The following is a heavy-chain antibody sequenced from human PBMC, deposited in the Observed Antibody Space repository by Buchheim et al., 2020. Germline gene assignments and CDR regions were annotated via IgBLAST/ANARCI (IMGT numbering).Heavy chain of an antibody. Sequence: QVQLVESGGGVVQPGRSLRLSCAASGFTFSSYGMHWVRQAPGKGLEWVAVIWYDGSNKYYADSVKGRFTISRDNSRNTLYLQMNSLRPEDTAVYYCARAIIVIVVVPAAIGVWGQGTL. J-gene: IGHJ4*02. CDR1: GFTFSSYG. CDR3: ARAIIVIVVVPAAIGV. D-gene: IGHD2-2*02. CDR2: IWYDGSNK. V-gene: IGHV3-33*01.